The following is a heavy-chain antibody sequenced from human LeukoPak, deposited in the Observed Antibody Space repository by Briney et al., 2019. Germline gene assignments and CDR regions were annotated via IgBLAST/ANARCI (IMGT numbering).Heavy chain of an antibody. CDR1: GYTFTGYY. V-gene: IGHV1-2*02. CDR3: ASPYSSGSEQNWGYDAFDI. D-gene: IGHD1-26*01. J-gene: IGHJ3*02. CDR2: INPNSGGT. Sequence: GASVKVSCKASGYTFTGYYMHWVRQAPGQGLEWMGWINPNSGGTNYAQKFQGRVTMTRDTSISTAYMELSRLRSDDTAVYYCASPYSSGSEQNWGYDAFDIWGQGTMVTVSS.